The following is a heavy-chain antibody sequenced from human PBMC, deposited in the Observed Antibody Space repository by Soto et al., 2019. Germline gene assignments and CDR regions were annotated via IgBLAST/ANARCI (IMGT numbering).Heavy chain of an antibody. V-gene: IGHV3-73*02. CDR2: IRGKINNYAT. D-gene: IGHD5-12*01. CDR1: GFSISGSA. J-gene: IGHJ5*02. CDR3: TRTGDIVAIFDP. Sequence: EVQLVESGGGLVQRGGSRKLSCAASGFSISGSAMHWVRQASGKGLEGVGRIRGKINNYATTYAASVKGRFTISRDDSKNTAYLQMNSLKIEDTAVYYCTRTGDIVAIFDPWGQGALVTVSS.